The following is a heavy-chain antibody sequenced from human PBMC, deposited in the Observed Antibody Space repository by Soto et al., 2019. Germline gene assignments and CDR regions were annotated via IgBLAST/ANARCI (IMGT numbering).Heavy chain of an antibody. Sequence: QVQLVQSGAEVKKPGSSVKVSCKASGGTFSSHTLRWVRQAPGQGLEWMGRIIPVLGIADYAQKFQGRVTISADKSTSTAYMDLRSLTSEDTAVYYCAYGDYGDHWGQGTLVTVSS. CDR1: GGTFSSHT. D-gene: IGHD4-17*01. V-gene: IGHV1-69*02. J-gene: IGHJ4*02. CDR3: AYGDYGDH. CDR2: IIPVLGIA.